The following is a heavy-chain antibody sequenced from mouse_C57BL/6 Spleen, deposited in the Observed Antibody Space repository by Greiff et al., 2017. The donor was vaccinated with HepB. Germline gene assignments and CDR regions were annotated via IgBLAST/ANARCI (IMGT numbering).Heavy chain of an antibody. CDR2: IDPSDSET. D-gene: IGHD1-1*01. V-gene: IGHV1-52*01. CDR1: GYTFTSYW. Sequence: QVQLQQPGAELVRPGSSVKLSCKASGYTFTSYWMHWVKQRPIQGLEWIGNIDPSDSETHYNQKFKDKATLTVDKSSSTAYMQLSSLTSEDSAVYYCAREEITTSIYFDYWGQGTTLTVSS. CDR3: AREEITTSIYFDY. J-gene: IGHJ2*01.